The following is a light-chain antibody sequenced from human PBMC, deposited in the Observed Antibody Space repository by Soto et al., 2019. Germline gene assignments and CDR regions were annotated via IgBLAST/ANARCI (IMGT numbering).Light chain of an antibody. J-gene: IGLJ2*01. Sequence: QSALTQPASVSGSPGQSITISCTGTISDVGGYNYVSWYQQHPGKAPKLMIYDVSNRPSGVSNRFSGSKSGNTAFLTISGLQDEYEADYYCRSYTSSSTVVFGGGTKLTVL. CDR3: RSYTSSSTVV. V-gene: IGLV2-14*01. CDR1: ISDVGGYNY. CDR2: DVS.